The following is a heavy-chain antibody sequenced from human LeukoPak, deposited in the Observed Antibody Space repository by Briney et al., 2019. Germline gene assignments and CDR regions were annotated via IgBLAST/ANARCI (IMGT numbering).Heavy chain of an antibody. J-gene: IGHJ4*02. D-gene: IGHD3-10*01. CDR2: IYYSGST. CDR1: GGSISSSSYY. V-gene: IGHV4-39*07. Sequence: TSETLSLTCTVSGGSISSSSYYWGCIRQPPGKGLECIGSIYYSGSTYYNPSLKSRVTISVDTSKNQFSLKLSSVTAADTAVYYCARVGHTMVRDLEFPNWGQGTLVTVSS. CDR3: ARVGHTMVRDLEFPN.